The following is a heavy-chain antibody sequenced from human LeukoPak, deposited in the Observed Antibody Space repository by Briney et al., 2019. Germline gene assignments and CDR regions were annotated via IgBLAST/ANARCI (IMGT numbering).Heavy chain of an antibody. V-gene: IGHV3-23*01. CDR3: AKGEELPDDGYFDL. D-gene: IGHD1-26*01. J-gene: IGHJ2*01. Sequence: PGGSLRLSCAASGFTFSSYAMSWVRQAPGKGLEWVSAISGSGGSTYYADSVEGRFTISRDNSKNTPYLQMNSLRAEDTAVYYCAKGEELPDDGYFDLWGRGTLVTVSS. CDR1: GFTFSSYA. CDR2: ISGSGGST.